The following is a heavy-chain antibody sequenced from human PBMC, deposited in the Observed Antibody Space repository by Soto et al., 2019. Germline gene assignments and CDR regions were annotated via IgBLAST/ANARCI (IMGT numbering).Heavy chain of an antibody. Sequence: GGSLRLSCAASGFTFSSYGMHWVRQAPGKGLEWVAVIWYDGSNKYYADSVKGRFTISRDNSKNTLYLQMNSLRAEDTAVYYCARARGTGAARQGGYYYYYYMDVWGKGTTVTVSS. V-gene: IGHV3-33*01. CDR1: GFTFSSYG. CDR2: IWYDGSNK. J-gene: IGHJ6*03. D-gene: IGHD6-6*01. CDR3: ARARGTGAARQGGYYYYYYMDV.